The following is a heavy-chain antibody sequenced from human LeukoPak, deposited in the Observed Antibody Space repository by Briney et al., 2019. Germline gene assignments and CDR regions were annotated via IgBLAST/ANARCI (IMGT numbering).Heavy chain of an antibody. V-gene: IGHV1-3*01. CDR2: INADDGNT. J-gene: IGHJ4*02. CDR3: ARTEDFWSGYWDY. D-gene: IGHD3-3*01. CDR1: GYTFTTYA. Sequence: ASVKVSCKTSGYTFTTYAIHWVRQAPGQRLEWMGLINADDGNTRYSQRFQGRVTITRDTSANTAYMELSSLRFEDTAVYYCARTEDFWSGYWDYWGQGTLVTVSS.